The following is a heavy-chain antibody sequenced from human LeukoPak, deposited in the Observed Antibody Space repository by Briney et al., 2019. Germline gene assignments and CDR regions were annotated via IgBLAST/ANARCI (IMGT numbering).Heavy chain of an antibody. CDR2: FDPEDGET. J-gene: IGHJ4*02. CDR1: GYTLTELS. CDR3: ARDGAHGDYDY. Sequence: GASVKVSCKVSGYTLTELSMHWVRQAPGKGLEWMGGFDPEDGETIYAQKFQGRVTMTRDMSTSTVYMELNSLRSEDTAVYYCARDGAHGDYDYWGQGTLVTVSS. D-gene: IGHD4-17*01. V-gene: IGHV1-24*01.